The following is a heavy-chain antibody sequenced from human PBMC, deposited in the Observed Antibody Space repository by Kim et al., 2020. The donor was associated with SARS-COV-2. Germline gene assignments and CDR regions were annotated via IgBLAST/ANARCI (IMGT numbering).Heavy chain of an antibody. CDR2: INPYTGGT. V-gene: IGHV1-2*06. J-gene: IGHJ4*02. CDR1: GNAFTGYY. Sequence: ASVKVSCKASGNAFTGYYLYWVRQAPGQGLEWMGRINPYTGGTKYAQKFQGRVTMTRDTSTNTAYMELNSLRSDDTALYYCAATGDYWGQGTLVTVSS. CDR3: AATGDY.